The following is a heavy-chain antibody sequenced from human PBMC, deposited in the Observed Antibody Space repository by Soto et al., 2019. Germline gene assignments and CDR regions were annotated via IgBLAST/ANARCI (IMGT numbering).Heavy chain of an antibody. CDR1: GFTFTSSA. J-gene: IGHJ3*02. CDR2: IVVGSGNT. CDR3: AAAYYDFWSGYKDAFDI. D-gene: IGHD3-3*01. V-gene: IGHV1-58*02. Sequence: SVKVSCEASGFTFTSSAMQWVRQARGQRLEWIGWIVVGSGNTNYAQKFQERVTITRDMSTSTAYMELSSLRSEDTAVYYCAAAYYDFWSGYKDAFDIWGQGTMVTVSS.